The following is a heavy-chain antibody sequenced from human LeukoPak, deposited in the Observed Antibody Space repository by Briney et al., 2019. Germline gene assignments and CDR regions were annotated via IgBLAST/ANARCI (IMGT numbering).Heavy chain of an antibody. V-gene: IGHV3-7*01. D-gene: IGHD2-21*02. J-gene: IGHJ3*02. CDR3: AGELKRVTRHAFEI. Sequence: GGSLRLSCAASGFTFSDYYMSWIRQAPGKGLEWVANIKPDGSEKYYVDSVKGRFTISRDNAKNSLYLEMNSVRAEDTAIYYCAGELKRVTRHAFEIWGQGTVVTVSS. CDR2: IKPDGSEK. CDR1: GFTFSDYY.